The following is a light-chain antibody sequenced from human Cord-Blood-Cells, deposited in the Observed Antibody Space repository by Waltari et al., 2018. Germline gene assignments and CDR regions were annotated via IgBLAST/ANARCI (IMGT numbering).Light chain of an antibody. CDR2: LGS. CDR1: QSLLHSNGYNY. V-gene: IGKV2-28*01. CDR3: MQALQTPPT. Sequence: IVMTQSPLSLPVTPEEPASISCRSSQSLLHSNGYNYLDWYLQKPGQSPQLLIYLGSNRASGVPDRFSGRGSGTDVTLKISRVEAEDVGVYYCMQALQTPPTFGQGTRLEIK. J-gene: IGKJ5*01.